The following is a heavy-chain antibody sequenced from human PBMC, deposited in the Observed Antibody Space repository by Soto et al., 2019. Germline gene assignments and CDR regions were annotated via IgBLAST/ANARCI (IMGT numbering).Heavy chain of an antibody. CDR3: TSLHDYGDYGDY. D-gene: IGHD4-17*01. V-gene: IGHV3-49*03. Sequence: GGSLRLSCTASGFTFGDYAMSWFRQAPGKGLEWVGFIRSKAYGGTTEYAASVKGRFTISRDDSKSIAYLQMNSLKTEDTAVYYCTSLHDYGDYGDYWGQGTLVTVSS. CDR1: GFTFGDYA. CDR2: IRSKAYGGTT. J-gene: IGHJ4*02.